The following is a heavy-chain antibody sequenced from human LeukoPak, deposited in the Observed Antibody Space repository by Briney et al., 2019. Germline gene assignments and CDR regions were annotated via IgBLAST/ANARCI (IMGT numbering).Heavy chain of an antibody. CDR2: IYYSGST. J-gene: IGHJ4*02. CDR3: ARQNYYDSSPGTYFDY. D-gene: IGHD3-22*01. V-gene: IGHV4-59*01. CDR1: GGSISSYY. Sequence: SETLSLTCTVSGGSISSYYWSWIRQPPGKGLEWIGYIYYSGSTNYNPSLKSRVTISVDTSKNQFSLKLSSVTAADTAVYYCARQNYYDSSPGTYFDYWGQGTLVTVSS.